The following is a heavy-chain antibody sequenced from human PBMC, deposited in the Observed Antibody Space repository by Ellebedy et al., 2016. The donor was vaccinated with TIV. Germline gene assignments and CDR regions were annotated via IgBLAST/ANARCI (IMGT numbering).Heavy chain of an antibody. J-gene: IGHJ4*02. CDR2: IWYDGTAK. CDR3: ARELGGSGGSDFDD. CDR1: EFTFSTYH. D-gene: IGHD2-15*01. V-gene: IGHV3-33*01. Sequence: GESLKISCAASEFTFSTYHMHWVRQAPGKGLEWVAVIWYDGTAKFYAESVKGRFTISRDNSQNTLYLEMNRRRADDTALNYCARELGGSGGSDFDDWGQGTLVTVSS.